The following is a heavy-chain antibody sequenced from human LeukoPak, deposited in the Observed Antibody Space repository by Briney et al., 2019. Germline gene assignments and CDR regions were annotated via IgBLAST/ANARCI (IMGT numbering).Heavy chain of an antibody. CDR1: AGSVNNSNFF. D-gene: IGHD3-22*01. V-gene: IGHV4-39*01. Sequence: PSETLSLTCTVSAGSVNNSNFFWGWIRQPPGRGPEWLGSIYTSGSTYSNPSLKSRVTLSIDTSKSQFSLRLTSVTAADTAVYYCARHGYDRSGFHSNWGQGTLVTVSS. CDR3: ARHGYDRSGFHSN. CDR2: IYTSGST. J-gene: IGHJ4*02.